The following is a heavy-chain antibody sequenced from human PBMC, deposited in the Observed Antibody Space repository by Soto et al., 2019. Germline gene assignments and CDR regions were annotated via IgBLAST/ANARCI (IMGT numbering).Heavy chain of an antibody. J-gene: IGHJ6*03. D-gene: IGHD4-4*01. CDR2: ISYDGSNK. CDR1: GFTFSSYG. Sequence: QVQLVESGGGVVQPGRSLRLSCAASGFTFSSYGMHWVRQAPGKGLEWVAVISYDGSNKYYADSVKGRFTISRDNSKNTLYLQMNSLRGEDTAVYYCAKDLHSKRNYYYVDVWGKGTTVTVSS. CDR3: AKDLHSKRNYYYVDV. V-gene: IGHV3-30*18.